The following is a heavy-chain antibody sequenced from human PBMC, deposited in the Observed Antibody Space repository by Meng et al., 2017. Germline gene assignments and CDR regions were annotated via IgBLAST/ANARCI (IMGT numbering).Heavy chain of an antibody. V-gene: IGHV4-34*01. Sequence: SETLSLTCAVYGGSFSGYYWSWIRQPPGKGLEWIGEINHSGSTNYNLSLKSRVTISVDTSKNQFSLKLGSVTAADTAVYYCARGSKGYSSGWYKYWGQGTLVTVSS. D-gene: IGHD6-19*01. J-gene: IGHJ4*02. CDR2: INHSGST. CDR3: ARGSKGYSSGWYKY. CDR1: GGSFSGYY.